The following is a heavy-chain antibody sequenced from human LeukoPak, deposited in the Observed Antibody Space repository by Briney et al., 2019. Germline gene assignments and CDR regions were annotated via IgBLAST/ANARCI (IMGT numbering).Heavy chain of an antibody. Sequence: GGSLRLSCGASGFTFSSSAMHWVRQGPGKGLEWVAYIAHHGNNKCYADSVKGRFTISRDNSKGSLYLQMNSLRADDTAVYYCAKDGSWSCTDWGQGTLVRVSS. CDR2: IAHHGNNK. D-gene: IGHD2-8*02. J-gene: IGHJ4*02. CDR1: GFTFSSSA. CDR3: AKDGSWSCTD. V-gene: IGHV3-30*02.